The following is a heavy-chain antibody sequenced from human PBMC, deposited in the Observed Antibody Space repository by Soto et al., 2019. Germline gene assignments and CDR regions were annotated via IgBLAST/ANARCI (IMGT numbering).Heavy chain of an antibody. J-gene: IGHJ6*02. CDR2: IIPIFGTA. V-gene: IGHV1-69*01. Sequence: QVQLVQSGAEVKKPGSSVKVSCKASGGTFSSYAISWVRQAPGQGLEWMGGIIPIFGTANYAQKFQGRVTISADESTSTAPLELSSLRSEDTVVYYCARGTAGVGELYPYYYYYGMDVWGQGTTVTVSS. D-gene: IGHD3-10*01. CDR3: ARGTAGVGELYPYYYYYGMDV. CDR1: GGTFSSYA.